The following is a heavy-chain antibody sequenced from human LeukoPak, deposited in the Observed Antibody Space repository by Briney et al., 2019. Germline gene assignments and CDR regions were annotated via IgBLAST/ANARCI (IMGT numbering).Heavy chain of an antibody. Sequence: GGSLRLSCAASGFTFSSYWMHWVRQAPGEGLVWVSRINSDGSSTSYADSVKGRFTISRDNAKNTLYLQMNSLRAEDTAVYYCARSVGAYYYYMDVWGKGTTVTISS. V-gene: IGHV3-74*01. CDR2: INSDGSST. J-gene: IGHJ6*03. D-gene: IGHD1-26*01. CDR3: ARSVGAYYYYMDV. CDR1: GFTFSSYW.